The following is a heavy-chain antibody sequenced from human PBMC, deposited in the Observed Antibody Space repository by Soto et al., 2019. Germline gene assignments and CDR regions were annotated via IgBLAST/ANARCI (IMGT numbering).Heavy chain of an antibody. Sequence: NPSETLSLTCTVSGGSISSLYWAWIRQPAGKGLEWIGRIFPSGDSNYNPSLTSRVSMSLDTSKNQFSLTVSSVTAADTAVYYCARASRCKSEYECLAWLDFWGQGIMVTVS. D-gene: IGHD3-3*01. CDR1: GGSISSLY. J-gene: IGHJ4*02. CDR2: IFPSGDS. V-gene: IGHV4-4*07. CDR3: ARASRCKSEYECLAWLDF.